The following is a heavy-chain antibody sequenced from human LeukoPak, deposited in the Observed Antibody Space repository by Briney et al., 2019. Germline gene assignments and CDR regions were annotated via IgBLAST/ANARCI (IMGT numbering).Heavy chain of an antibody. V-gene: IGHV4-34*01. CDR2: INHSGST. J-gene: IGHJ2*01. CDR3: ARVNWYFDL. Sequence: PSETLSLTCAVYGGSSSGYYRSWIRQPPGKGLEWIGEINHSGSTNYNPSLKSRVTISVDTSKNQFSLKLSSVTAADTAVYYCARVNWYFDLWGRGTLVTVSS. CDR1: GGSSSGYY.